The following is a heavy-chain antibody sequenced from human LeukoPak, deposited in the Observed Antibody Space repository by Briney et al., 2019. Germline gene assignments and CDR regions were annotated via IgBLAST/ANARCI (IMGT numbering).Heavy chain of an antibody. Sequence: ASVKVSCKASGYTFTGYYMHWVRQAPGQGLEWMGWINPNSGGTNYAQKFQGRVTMTRDTSIGTAYMELSRLRSDDTAVYYCARVRCDFWSGLDVWGKGTTVTVSS. V-gene: IGHV1-2*02. J-gene: IGHJ6*04. CDR3: ARVRCDFWSGLDV. CDR1: GYTFTGYY. CDR2: INPNSGGT. D-gene: IGHD3-3*01.